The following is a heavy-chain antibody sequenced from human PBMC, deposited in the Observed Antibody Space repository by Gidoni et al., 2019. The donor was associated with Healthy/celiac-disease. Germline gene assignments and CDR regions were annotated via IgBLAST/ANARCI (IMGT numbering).Heavy chain of an antibody. CDR2: ITAGNGNT. V-gene: IGHV1-3*01. J-gene: IGHJ4*02. Sequence: QVQLVQSGAEVKKPGASVKVSGKASGYSFTGYAVHWVRQAPGQRLEWMGWITAGNGNTKYSQKFQGRVTITGDTSASTVYMELSSLRSEDTAVYYCAREMVIVPAAAFDYWGQGTLVTVSS. D-gene: IGHD2-2*01. CDR1: GYSFTGYA. CDR3: AREMVIVPAAAFDY.